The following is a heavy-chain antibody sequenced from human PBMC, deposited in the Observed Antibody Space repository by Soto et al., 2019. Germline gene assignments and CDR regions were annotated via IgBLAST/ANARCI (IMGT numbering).Heavy chain of an antibody. J-gene: IGHJ6*02. CDR1: GYSFTTYG. CDR2: ISAYNGNT. CDR3: ARAGPAPYYCSGMDV. V-gene: IGHV1-18*01. Sequence: QVQLVQSGGEVKKPGASVKVSCKTSGYSFTTYGISWVRQAPGQGLEWMGWISAYNGNTNYAQKLQDRVTMTTDTSTRTAYMELRSLRPDDSAVYYCARAGPAPYYCSGMDVGGQGSTVTVSS.